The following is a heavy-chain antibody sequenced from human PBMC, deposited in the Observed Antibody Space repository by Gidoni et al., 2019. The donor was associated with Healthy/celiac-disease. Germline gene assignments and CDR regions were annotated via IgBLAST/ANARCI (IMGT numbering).Heavy chain of an antibody. CDR3: ARAGGYSYGYVPDYYYGMDV. CDR2: IIPIFGTA. Sequence: QVQLVQSGAEVKKPGSSVKVSCKASGGTFSSSAITWVRQAPGQGLEGMGGIIPIFGTANYAQKFQGRVTITADESTSTAYMELSSLRSEDTAVYYCARAGGYSYGYVPDYYYGMDVWGQGTTVTVSS. CDR1: GGTFSSSA. V-gene: IGHV1-69*01. J-gene: IGHJ6*02. D-gene: IGHD5-18*01.